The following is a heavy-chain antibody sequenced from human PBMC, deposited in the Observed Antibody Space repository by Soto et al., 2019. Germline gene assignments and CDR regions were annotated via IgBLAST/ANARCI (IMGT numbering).Heavy chain of an antibody. CDR1: GGSFSGYY. V-gene: IGHV4-34*01. Sequence: SETLSLTCAVYGGSFSGYYWSWIRQPPGKGLEWIGEINHSGSTNYNPSLKSRVTISVDTSKNQFSLKLNSVTAADTAVYYCARDLRGAYYYDNSGRAFDIWGQGTMVTVSS. CDR2: INHSGST. D-gene: IGHD3-22*01. J-gene: IGHJ3*02. CDR3: ARDLRGAYYYDNSGRAFDI.